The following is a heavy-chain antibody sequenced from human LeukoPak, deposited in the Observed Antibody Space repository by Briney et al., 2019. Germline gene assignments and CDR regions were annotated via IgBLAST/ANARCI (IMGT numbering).Heavy chain of an antibody. V-gene: IGHV1-69*13. CDR3: ARDTDIVVVVAARYYYYYGMDV. CDR1: GGTFSSYA. Sequence: SVKVSFTASGGTFSSYAISWVRQAPGQGLEWMGGIIPIFGTANYAQKFQGRVTITADESTSTAYMELSSLRSEDTAVYYCARDTDIVVVVAARYYYYYGMDVWGQGTTVTVSS. CDR2: IIPIFGTA. J-gene: IGHJ6*02. D-gene: IGHD2-15*01.